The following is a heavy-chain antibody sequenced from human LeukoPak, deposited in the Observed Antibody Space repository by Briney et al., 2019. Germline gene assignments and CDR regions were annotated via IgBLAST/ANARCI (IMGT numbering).Heavy chain of an antibody. V-gene: IGHV3-30*03. CDR3: ARDLGQQLGKDDAFDI. J-gene: IGHJ3*02. CDR2: ISYDGSNK. Sequence: PGGSLRLSCAASGFTFSSYSMNWVRQAPGKGLEWVAVISYDGSNKYYADSVKGRFTISRDNSKNTLYLQMNSLRAEDTAVYYCARDLGQQLGKDDAFDIWGQGTMVTVSS. D-gene: IGHD6-13*01. CDR1: GFTFSSYS.